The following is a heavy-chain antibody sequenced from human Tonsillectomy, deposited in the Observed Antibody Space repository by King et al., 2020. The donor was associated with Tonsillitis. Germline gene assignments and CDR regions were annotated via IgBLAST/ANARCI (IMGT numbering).Heavy chain of an antibody. D-gene: IGHD2-2*01. CDR1: GGSFIGYY. J-gene: IGHJ4*02. V-gene: IGHV4-34*01. CDR3: AAPVPVAIN. CDR2: ISHIGTT. Sequence: VQLQQWGAGLLKPSETLSLTCAVYGGSFIGYYWNWIRQPPGKGLEWIGEISHIGTTNYNPSLKSRVTISVDTSKNQFSLKLSSVTAADTAVYYCAAPVPVAINWGQGTLVTVSS.